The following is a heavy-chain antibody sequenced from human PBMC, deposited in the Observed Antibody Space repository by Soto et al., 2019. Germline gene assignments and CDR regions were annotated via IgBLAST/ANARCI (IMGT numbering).Heavy chain of an antibody. V-gene: IGHV1-18*01. CDR2: ISAYNGNT. CDR1: GYTFTSYG. Sequence: ASVKVSCKASGYTFTSYGISWVRQAPGQGLEWMGWISAYNGNTNYALKLQGRVTMTTDTSTSTAYMELRSLRSDDTAVYYCARDTRYPSPYSSGWCFDYWGQGTLVTVSS. J-gene: IGHJ4*02. CDR3: ARDTRYPSPYSSGWCFDY. D-gene: IGHD6-19*01.